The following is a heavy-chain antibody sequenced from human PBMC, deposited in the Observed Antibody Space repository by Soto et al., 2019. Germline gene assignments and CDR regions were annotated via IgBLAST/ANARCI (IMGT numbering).Heavy chain of an antibody. CDR3: ARDPGKEYCSGGYCYAPDF. J-gene: IGHJ4*02. Sequence: QVHLVESGGGVVQPGRSLRLSCTASEFTFSDHAMHWVRQAPGEGLEWLALLSYDGSHSYYADSLRGRFTISRDNSMNTLFLQMNSLRAEDTAIYYCARDPGKEYCSGGYCYAPDFWGQGTLVTVSS. CDR2: LSYDGSHS. CDR1: EFTFSDHA. D-gene: IGHD2-15*01. V-gene: IGHV3-30-3*01.